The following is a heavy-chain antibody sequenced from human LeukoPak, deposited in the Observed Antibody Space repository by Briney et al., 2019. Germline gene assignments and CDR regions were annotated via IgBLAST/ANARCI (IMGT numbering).Heavy chain of an antibody. V-gene: IGHV3-66*02. Sequence: PGGSLRLSYAASGFTVSSNYMSWVRQAPGKGLEWVSVIYSGGSTYYADSVKGRFTISRDNSKNTLYLQMNSLRAEDTAVYYCATDSSGYNAFDYWGQGTLVTVSS. D-gene: IGHD3-22*01. J-gene: IGHJ4*02. CDR3: ATDSSGYNAFDY. CDR1: GFTVSSNY. CDR2: IYSGGST.